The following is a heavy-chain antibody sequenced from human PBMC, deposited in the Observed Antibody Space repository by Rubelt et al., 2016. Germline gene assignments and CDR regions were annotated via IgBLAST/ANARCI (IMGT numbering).Heavy chain of an antibody. Sequence: QVQLVQSGAEVQKPGASVQVSCKASGYTFTSYAMHWVRQAPGHRLEWMGWLNAGNGNTKYSQKFQGRVTITREASAGTAYMELSGLRSEDTAVYYCARAQRIRLLLVYAPTFDYWGQGTLVTVSS. CDR2: LNAGNGNT. J-gene: IGHJ4*02. CDR3: ARAQRIRLLLVYAPTFDY. D-gene: IGHD2-8*01. V-gene: IGHV1-3*01. CDR1: GYTFTSYA.